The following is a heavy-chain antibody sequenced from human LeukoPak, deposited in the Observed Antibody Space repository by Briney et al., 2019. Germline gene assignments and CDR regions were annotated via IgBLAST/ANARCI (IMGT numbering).Heavy chain of an antibody. J-gene: IGHJ6*02. CDR3: ARLFTRAWEYRYGMDV. Sequence: SSETLSLTCTVSGGSIRTDGSYWAWIRQPPGKGLEWIGSIYIDGIIHYNSSLQSRVTLSIDTSKNHFSLRLTSVTAADTAVFYCARLFTRAWEYRYGMDVWGQGTAVTVSS. D-gene: IGHD1-26*01. V-gene: IGHV4-39*02. CDR2: IYIDGII. CDR1: GGSIRTDGSY.